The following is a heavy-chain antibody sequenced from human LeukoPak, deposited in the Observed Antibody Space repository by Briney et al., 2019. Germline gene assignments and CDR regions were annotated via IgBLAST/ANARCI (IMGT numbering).Heavy chain of an antibody. V-gene: IGHV4-30-2*01. CDR2: ISHSGST. Sequence: SETLSLTCTVSGGSISSGGYYWSWIRQPPGKGLEWIRYISHSGSTYYIPSLKSRVTISVDRSKNQFSLKLSSVTAADTAVYYCARDVRDLCSSTSCSYYYYYYMDVWGKGTTVTVSS. CDR3: ARDVRDLCSSTSCSYYYYYYMDV. J-gene: IGHJ6*03. CDR1: GGSISSGGYY. D-gene: IGHD2-2*01.